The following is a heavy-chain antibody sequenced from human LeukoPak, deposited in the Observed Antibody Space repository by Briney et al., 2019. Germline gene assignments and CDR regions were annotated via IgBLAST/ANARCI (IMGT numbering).Heavy chain of an antibody. CDR3: ARHGRRGSYGFDY. D-gene: IGHD1-26*01. V-gene: IGHV4-59*05. Sequence: SETLSLTCTVSGGSISSYYWSWIRQPPGKGLEWIGSIYYSGSTYYNPSLRSRVTISVDTSKNQFSLKLSSVTAADTAVYYCARHGRRGSYGFDYWGQGTLVTVSS. CDR1: GGSISSYY. J-gene: IGHJ4*02. CDR2: IYYSGST.